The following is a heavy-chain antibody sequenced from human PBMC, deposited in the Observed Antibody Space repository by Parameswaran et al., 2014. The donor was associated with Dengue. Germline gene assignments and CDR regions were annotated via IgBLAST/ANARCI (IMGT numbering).Heavy chain of an antibody. CDR2: IRSDGSNT. D-gene: IGHD3-10*01. CDR3: ATDETGSGSYPDY. J-gene: IGHJ4*02. V-gene: IGHV3-30*02. Sequence: VRQMPGKGLKWVAFIRSDGSNTYYADSVKGRFSISRDNSKNTLFLQMNSLRPEDAAIYYCATDETGSGSYPDYWGQGTLVTVSS.